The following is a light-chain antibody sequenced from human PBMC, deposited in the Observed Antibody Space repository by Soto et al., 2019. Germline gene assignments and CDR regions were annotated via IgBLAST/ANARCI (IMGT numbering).Light chain of an antibody. CDR2: SSS. CDR3: QQYTTLPLT. Sequence: DIVLTQSPGTLSLSPGERATLSCRASQSVSSSYLAWYQQRPGQSPRLIIYSSSTRAVGIPDRFSDSGSGTDFTLTVSRLEPADSAVYFCQQYTTLPLTFGGGTRLEI. CDR1: QSVSSSY. J-gene: IGKJ4*01. V-gene: IGKV3-20*01.